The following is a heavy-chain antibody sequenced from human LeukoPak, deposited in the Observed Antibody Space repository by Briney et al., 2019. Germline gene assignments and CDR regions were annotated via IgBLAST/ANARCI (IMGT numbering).Heavy chain of an antibody. CDR2: ISYDGSNK. J-gene: IGHJ6*01. Sequence: PGRSLRLSCAASGFTFSSYAMHWVRQAPGKGLEWVAVISYDGSNKYYADSVKGRFTISRDNSKNTLYLQMNSLRVEDTAVYYCARHGDGFYHGMDVWGQGTTVTVSS. CDR1: GFTFSSYA. V-gene: IGHV3-30-3*01. D-gene: IGHD4-17*01. CDR3: ARHGDGFYHGMDV.